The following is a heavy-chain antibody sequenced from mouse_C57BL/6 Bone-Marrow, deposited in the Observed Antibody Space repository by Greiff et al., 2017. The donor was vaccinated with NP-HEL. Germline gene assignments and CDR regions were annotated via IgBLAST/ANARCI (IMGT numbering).Heavy chain of an antibody. CDR3: ARSGGAWFAY. V-gene: IGHV1-69*01. J-gene: IGHJ3*01. Sequence: QVQLQQPGAELVMPGALVKLSCKASGYTFTSYWMHWVKQRPGQGLEWIGEIDPSDSYTNYNQKFKGKSTLTVDKSSSTAYMQLSSLTSEDSAVYYCARSGGAWFAYWGQGTLVTVSA. CDR2: IDPSDSYT. CDR1: GYTFTSYW.